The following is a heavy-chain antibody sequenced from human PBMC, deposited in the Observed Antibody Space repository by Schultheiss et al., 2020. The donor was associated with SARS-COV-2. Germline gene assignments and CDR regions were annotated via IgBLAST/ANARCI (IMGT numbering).Heavy chain of an antibody. D-gene: IGHD3-3*01. CDR2: INHSGST. Sequence: SETLSLTCTVSGYSISSGYYWGWIRQPPGKGLEWIGEINHSGSTNYNPSLKSRVTISVDTSKNQFSLKLSSVTAADTAVYYCARGFDVWGQGTTVTVSS. V-gene: IGHV4-38-2*02. CDR3: ARGFDV. J-gene: IGHJ6*02. CDR1: GYSISSGYY.